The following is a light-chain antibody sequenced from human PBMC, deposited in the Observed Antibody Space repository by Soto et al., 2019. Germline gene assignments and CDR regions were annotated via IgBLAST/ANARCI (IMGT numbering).Light chain of an antibody. J-gene: IGLJ3*02. CDR1: SSNIGAGYD. CDR2: ANS. V-gene: IGLV1-40*01. Sequence: QSVLTQPPSVSGAPGQRVTISCTGSSSNIGAGYDVHWYQQLPGTAPKLLIYANSNRPSGVPDRFSGSKSGTSASLAITGLQADDAADYYCQSYDSSLSGSDWVFGGGTKVTVL. CDR3: QSYDSSLSGSDWV.